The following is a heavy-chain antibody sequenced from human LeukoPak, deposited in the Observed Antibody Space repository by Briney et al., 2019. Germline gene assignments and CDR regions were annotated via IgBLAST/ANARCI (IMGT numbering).Heavy chain of an antibody. V-gene: IGHV3-30*18. CDR1: GFTFSNYG. CDR3: AKEKAHAHPVDY. Sequence: PGGSLRLSCVASGFTFSNYGMHWARQAPGKGLEWVAVISSDERTTYYADSVKGRFTISRDLSKSTLYLQMDSLTGEDTAVYHCAKEKAHAHPVDYWGQGTLVTVSS. CDR2: ISSDERTT. J-gene: IGHJ4*02.